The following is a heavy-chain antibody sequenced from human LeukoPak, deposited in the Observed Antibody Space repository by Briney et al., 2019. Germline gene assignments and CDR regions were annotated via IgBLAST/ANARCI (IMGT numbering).Heavy chain of an antibody. CDR3: ARGLDRSGSFRPYDAFDV. D-gene: IGHD1-26*01. Sequence: ASVKVSCKASGYAFISYNINWVRQVPGQGLEWMGWMNPNSGNTDYAQKFQGRVTMTRNTSISTAYMELSSLRSEDTAVYYCARGLDRSGSFRPYDAFDVWGQGTMVTVSS. J-gene: IGHJ3*01. V-gene: IGHV1-8*01. CDR2: MNPNSGNT. CDR1: GYAFISYN.